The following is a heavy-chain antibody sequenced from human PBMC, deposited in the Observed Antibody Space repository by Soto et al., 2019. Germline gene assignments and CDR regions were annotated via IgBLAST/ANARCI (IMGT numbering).Heavy chain of an antibody. D-gene: IGHD3-22*01. Sequence: GSLRLSCAASEFTFGDAWMTWVRQIPGKGLEWLGRFKSETDGGTTDYAAPVKGRFTISGDDSKSTLYLQMNSLKTADTAVYYCTAGLGYYDPYGMDVWGHGTTVTVSS. V-gene: IGHV3-15*01. CDR3: TAGLGYYDPYGMDV. CDR2: FKSETDGGTT. CDR1: EFTFGDAW. J-gene: IGHJ6*02.